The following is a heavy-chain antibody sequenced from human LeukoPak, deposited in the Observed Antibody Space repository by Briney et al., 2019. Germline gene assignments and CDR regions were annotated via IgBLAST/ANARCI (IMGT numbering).Heavy chain of an antibody. CDR2: ISSNAGTI. V-gene: IGHV3-23*01. J-gene: IGHJ4*02. CDR3: AKSSGGSRYPLDY. Sequence: GGSLRLSWAASGFTFNDYAMSWVRQAPGRGLEWVSFISSNAGTIYYADSVKGRFTISRDNSKNMLSLQMNRLRVEDTAMYYCAKSSGGSRYPLDYWGQGSLVTVSS. D-gene: IGHD2-15*01. CDR1: GFTFNDYA.